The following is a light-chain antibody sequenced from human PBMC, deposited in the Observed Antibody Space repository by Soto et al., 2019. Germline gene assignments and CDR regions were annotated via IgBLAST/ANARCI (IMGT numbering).Light chain of an antibody. V-gene: IGLV2-14*01. CDR2: EVN. CDR3: SSYTSISTSYV. J-gene: IGLJ1*01. Sequence: QSALTQPASVSGSPGQSITVSCTGTSSDVGSYNYVSWFQQHPGKAPKLMIYEVNNRSSGVSDRFFGSKSGNTASLTISGLQAEDEADYYCSSYTSISTSYVFGTGTKVTVL. CDR1: SSDVGSYNY.